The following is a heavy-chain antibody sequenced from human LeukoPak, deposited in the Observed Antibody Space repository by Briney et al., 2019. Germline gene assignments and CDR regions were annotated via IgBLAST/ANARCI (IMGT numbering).Heavy chain of an antibody. V-gene: IGHV1-69*01. CDR3: ARGQLERPYNWFDP. CDR2: IIPIFGTA. J-gene: IGHJ5*02. CDR1: GGTFSSYA. D-gene: IGHD1-1*01. Sequence: GASVKVSCKASGGTFSSYAISWVRQAPGQGLEWMGGIIPIFGTANYAQKFQGRVTITADESTSTAYMELSSLRSEDTAVYYCARGQLERPYNWFDPWGQGTLVTVSS.